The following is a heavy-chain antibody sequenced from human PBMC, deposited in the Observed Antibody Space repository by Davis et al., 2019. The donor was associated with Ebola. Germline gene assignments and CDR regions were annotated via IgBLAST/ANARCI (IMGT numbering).Heavy chain of an antibody. V-gene: IGHV3-23*01. CDR1: GFTFSRYA. J-gene: IGHJ4*02. D-gene: IGHD4-17*01. CDR2: ISGSGGST. CDR3: ARHDYGDSHFDY. Sequence: GESLKISCAASGFTFSRYAMSWVRQAPGKGLEWVSAISGSGGSTYYADSVKGRFTISRDNSKNTLYLQMNSLRAEDTAVYYCARHDYGDSHFDYWGQGTLVTVSS.